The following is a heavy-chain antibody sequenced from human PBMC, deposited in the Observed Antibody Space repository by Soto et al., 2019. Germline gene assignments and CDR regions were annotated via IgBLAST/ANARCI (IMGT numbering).Heavy chain of an antibody. J-gene: IGHJ4*02. CDR2: ISEGGGKT. D-gene: IGHD6-6*01. CDR3: AKTGCVDCVAARPTGPHYFDY. CDR1: GFTFSSNA. Sequence: EVQLLESGGGLVQPGGSLRLSCAASGFTFSSNAMSWVRQAPGKGLEWISAISEGGGKTYYADSVKGRFTISRDISRNTLFLQMNSLRVEDTAIYYCAKTGCVDCVAARPTGPHYFDYWGQGTLVTVSA. V-gene: IGHV3-23*01.